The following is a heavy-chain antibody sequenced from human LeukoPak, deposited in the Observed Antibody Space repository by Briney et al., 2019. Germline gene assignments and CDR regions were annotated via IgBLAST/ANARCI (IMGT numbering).Heavy chain of an antibody. D-gene: IGHD3-22*01. V-gene: IGHV3-30*04. Sequence: GGSLRLSCAASGFTFSSYAMHWVRQAPGKGLEWVAVISYDGSNKYYADSVKGRFTISRDNSKNTLYLQMNSLRAEDTAVYYCANFLGRDYYDSSGSPLNYWGQGTLVTVSS. CDR3: ANFLGRDYYDSSGSPLNY. J-gene: IGHJ4*02. CDR1: GFTFSSYA. CDR2: ISYDGSNK.